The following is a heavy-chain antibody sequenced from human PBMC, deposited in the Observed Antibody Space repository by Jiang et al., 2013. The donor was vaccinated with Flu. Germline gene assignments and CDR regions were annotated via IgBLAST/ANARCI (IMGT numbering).Heavy chain of an antibody. CDR1: GFTFDDYA. D-gene: IGHD1-26*01. Sequence: QLVESGGGWVQPGRSLRLSCAASGFTFDDYAMHWVRQAPGKGLEWVSGITWNGGNIDYADSVKGRFTISRDNAKNSLYLQMNSLRAEDTALYYCAKDTYSGSYYAFDIWGQGTMVTVSS. CDR3: AKDTYSGSYYAFDI. CDR2: ITWNGGNI. V-gene: IGHV3-9*01. J-gene: IGHJ3*02.